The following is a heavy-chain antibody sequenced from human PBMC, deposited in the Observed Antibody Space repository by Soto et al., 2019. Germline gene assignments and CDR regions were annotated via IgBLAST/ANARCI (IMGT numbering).Heavy chain of an antibody. CDR3: ARGGGYDSFDF. V-gene: IGHV4-30-2*06. D-gene: IGHD2-15*01. CDR2: IYHLETT. Sequence: PSETLSLTCSVSGVTMSCGAFSWSWISQSPGNSLEWLGYIYHLETTYYNTSFKSRLPLSIDRTRKQFALSLSSMTDADKAVYYCARGGGYDSFDFWGQGIQVTVSS. CDR1: GVTMSCGAFS. J-gene: IGHJ4*02.